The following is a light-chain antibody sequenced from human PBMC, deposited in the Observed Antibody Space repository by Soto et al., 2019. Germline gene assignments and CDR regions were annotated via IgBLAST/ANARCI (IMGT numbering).Light chain of an antibody. V-gene: IGLV7-46*01. CDR3: LLSYGGPRV. CDR2: DTN. Sequence: QTEVTQEPSLTVSPGGTVSLTCGSSTGAVTSDHFPYWFQQKPGQAPRTLIYDTNNKQSWAPARFSGSLLGGKAALTLSGAQPEDEAEYYCLLSYGGPRVFGGGTKLTVL. J-gene: IGLJ3*02. CDR1: TGAVTSDHF.